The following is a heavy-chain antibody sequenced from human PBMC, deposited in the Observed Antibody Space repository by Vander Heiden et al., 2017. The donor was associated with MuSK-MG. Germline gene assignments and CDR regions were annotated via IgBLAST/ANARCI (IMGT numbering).Heavy chain of an antibody. J-gene: IGHJ4*02. Sequence: QVQLQESGPGLVKPSQTLSLTCTVSGGSIRSGGYYWGWIRQHPGKGLEWIGYIYYSGSTYYNPSLKSRVTISVDTSKNQFSLKLSSVTAADTAVYYCARRPRVYDILTGYYPGTYDYWGQGTLVTVSS. CDR3: ARRPRVYDILTGYYPGTYDY. V-gene: IGHV4-31*03. CDR2: IYYSGST. CDR1: GGSIRSGGYY. D-gene: IGHD3-9*01.